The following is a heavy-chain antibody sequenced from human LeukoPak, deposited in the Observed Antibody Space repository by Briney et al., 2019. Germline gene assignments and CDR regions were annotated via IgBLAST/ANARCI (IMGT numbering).Heavy chain of an antibody. D-gene: IGHD3-10*01. J-gene: IGHJ5*02. V-gene: IGHV4-61*02. Sequence: SETLSLTCTVSGGSGSRGSYYWSWIRQPAGKGLEWIGRIYTSGSTNYSPSLKSRVTISVDTSKNQFSLKLSSVTAADTAVYYCARVVLWFGELSSNWFDPWGQGTLVTVSS. CDR2: IYTSGST. CDR3: ARVVLWFGELSSNWFDP. CDR1: GGSGSRGSYY.